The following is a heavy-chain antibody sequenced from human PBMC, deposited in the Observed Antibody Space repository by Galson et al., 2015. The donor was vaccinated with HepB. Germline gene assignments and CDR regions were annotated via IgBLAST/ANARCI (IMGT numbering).Heavy chain of an antibody. J-gene: IGHJ4*02. CDR3: ASRDGPTGGTSRIFDY. Sequence: SETLSLTCTVSGGSVSSGSYYWGWIRQTPGKGLEWVGTIYYGGGTYYDPSLKSRVTISVDPSKNQFSLGLRFVTAADTGVYYCASRDGPTGGTSRIFDYWGQGALVTVSS. CDR2: IYYGGGT. V-gene: IGHV4-39*01. D-gene: IGHD4-11*01. CDR1: GGSVSSGSYY.